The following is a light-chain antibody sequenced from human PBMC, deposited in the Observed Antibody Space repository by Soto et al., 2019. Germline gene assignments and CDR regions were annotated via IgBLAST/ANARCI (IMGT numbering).Light chain of an antibody. Sequence: SYELTQPPSVSVSPGQTARITCSGNALPKQYAYWYQQKRGQAPVLVIYKDSERPSGIPERFAGASSGTTVTLTISGVQAEDEADYYCQAADSSGTYVVFGGGTKVTVL. CDR3: QAADSSGTYVV. V-gene: IGLV3-25*02. J-gene: IGLJ2*01. CDR1: ALPKQY. CDR2: KDS.